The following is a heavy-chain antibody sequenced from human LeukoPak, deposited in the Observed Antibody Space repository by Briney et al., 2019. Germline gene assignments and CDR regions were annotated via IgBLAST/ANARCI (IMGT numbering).Heavy chain of an antibody. CDR3: ASIHKDCSGGSCYSLFQLTLNWFDP. CDR1: GGTFSSYA. V-gene: IGHV1-69*13. Sequence: GASVKVSCKASGGTFSSYAISWVRQAPGQGLEWMGGIIPIFGTANYAQKFQGRVTITADESTSTAYMELSSLRSEDTAVYYCASIHKDCSGGSCYSLFQLTLNWFDPWGQGTLVTVSS. J-gene: IGHJ5*02. D-gene: IGHD2-15*01. CDR2: IIPIFGTA.